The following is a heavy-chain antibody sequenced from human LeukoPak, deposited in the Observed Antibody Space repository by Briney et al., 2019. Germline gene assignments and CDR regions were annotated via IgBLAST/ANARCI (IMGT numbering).Heavy chain of an antibody. V-gene: IGHV1-2*02. CDR1: GYTFTGYY. D-gene: IGHD6-13*01. CDR3: ARPDSSSFAVDADDAFDI. Sequence: GASVKVSCKASGYTFTGYYMHWVRQAPGQGLEWTGWINPNSGGTNYAQKFQGRVTMTRDTSISTVYMELSRLRSDDTAVYYCARPDSSSFAVDADDAFDIWGQGTMVTVSS. CDR2: INPNSGGT. J-gene: IGHJ3*02.